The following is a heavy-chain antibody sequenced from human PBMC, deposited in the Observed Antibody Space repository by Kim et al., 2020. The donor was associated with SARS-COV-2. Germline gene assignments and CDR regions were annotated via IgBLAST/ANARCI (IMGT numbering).Heavy chain of an antibody. D-gene: IGHD4-17*01. V-gene: IGHV3-11*06. J-gene: IGHJ4*02. CDR3: ARTDGDSDPDFDY. Sequence: TDSVKGRFTKTRTTAKKSLYLQMTSLRAEDTAVYYCARTDGDSDPDFDYWGQGTLVTVSS.